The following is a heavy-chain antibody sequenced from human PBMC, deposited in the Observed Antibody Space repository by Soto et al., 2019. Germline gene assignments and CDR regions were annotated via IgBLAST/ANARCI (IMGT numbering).Heavy chain of an antibody. CDR3: ARGGYCISSACYAGVDYFDY. Sequence: SETLSLTCTVSGGSVSSGRFYWNWIRQPPGKGLEWIGYIYYSGTTNYNPSLKSRVTVSVDTSKNQFSLKMTSVTAADTAVYYCARGGYCISSACYAGVDYFDYWGQGTLVTVS. CDR1: GGSVSSGRFY. V-gene: IGHV4-61*01. CDR2: IYYSGTT. J-gene: IGHJ4*02. D-gene: IGHD2-2*01.